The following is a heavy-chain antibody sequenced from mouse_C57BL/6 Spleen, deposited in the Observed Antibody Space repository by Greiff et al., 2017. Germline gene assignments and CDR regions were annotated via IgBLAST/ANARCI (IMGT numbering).Heavy chain of an antibody. CDR2: IYPGSGNT. V-gene: IGHV1-66*01. J-gene: IGHJ2*01. Sequence: VKLLESGPELVKPGASVKISCKASGYSFTSYYIHWVKQRPGQGLEWIGWIYPGSGNTKYNEKFKGKATLTADTSSSTAYMQLSSLTSEDSAVYYCARRYDYDGFYFDYWGQGTTLTVSS. D-gene: IGHD2-4*01. CDR1: GYSFTSYY. CDR3: ARRYDYDGFYFDY.